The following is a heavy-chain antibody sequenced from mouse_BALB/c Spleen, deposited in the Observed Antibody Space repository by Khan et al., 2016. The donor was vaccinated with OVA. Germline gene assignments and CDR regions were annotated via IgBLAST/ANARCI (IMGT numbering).Heavy chain of an antibody. CDR2: ISYSGST. D-gene: IGHD2-4*01. V-gene: IGHV3-2*02. Sequence: EVQLQESGPGLVKPSQSLSLTCTVTGYSITSDYAWNWIRQFPGNKLEWMGFISYSGSTSYNPSLKSRISITRDTSKNQFFLQLNSVTTEDTATYYCARWDYDAPNYWDQGTTLTVSS. CDR3: ARWDYDAPNY. J-gene: IGHJ2*01. CDR1: GYSITSDYA.